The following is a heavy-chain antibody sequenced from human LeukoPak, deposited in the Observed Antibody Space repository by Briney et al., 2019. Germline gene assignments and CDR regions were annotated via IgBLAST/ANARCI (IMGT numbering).Heavy chain of an antibody. CDR2: ISGSGGST. CDR3: AKGATADFWSGYFYYFDY. D-gene: IGHD3-3*01. CDR1: GFTFSSYA. V-gene: IGHV3-23*01. J-gene: IGHJ4*02. Sequence: GGSLRLSCAASGFTFSSYAMSWVRQAPGKGLEWVSAISGSGGSTYYADSVKGRFTISRDNSRNTLYLQMNSLRAEDTAVYYCAKGATADFWSGYFYYFDYWGQGTLVTVSS.